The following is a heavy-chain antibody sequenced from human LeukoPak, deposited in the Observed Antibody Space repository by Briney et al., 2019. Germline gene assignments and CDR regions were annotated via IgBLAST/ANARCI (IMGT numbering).Heavy chain of an antibody. CDR1: GFTFSSYA. CDR3: ARETGSAVGSTDFDY. V-gene: IGHV3-30-3*01. CDR2: ISYDGSNK. D-gene: IGHD4-17*01. J-gene: IGHJ4*02. Sequence: GGSLRLSCAASGFTFSSYAMSWVRQAPGKGLEWVAVISYDGSNKYYADSVKGRFTISRDNPKNTLYLQMNSLRAEDTAVYYCARETGSAVGSTDFDYWGQGTLVTVSS.